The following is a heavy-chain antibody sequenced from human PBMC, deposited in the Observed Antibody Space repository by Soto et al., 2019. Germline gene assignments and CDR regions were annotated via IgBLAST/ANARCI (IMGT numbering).Heavy chain of an antibody. CDR2: TYYRSKWYN. J-gene: IGHJ6*02. D-gene: IGHD4-4*01. V-gene: IGHV6-1*01. CDR3: ARDRTTVNYYYYGMDV. Sequence: SQTLSLTCAISGDSVSSNSAAWNWIRQSPSRGLEWLGRTYYRSKWYNDYAVSVKSRIIINPDTSKNQFSLQLNSVTPEDTAVYYCARDRTTVNYYYYGMDVWGQGTTVTVSS. CDR1: GDSVSSNSAA.